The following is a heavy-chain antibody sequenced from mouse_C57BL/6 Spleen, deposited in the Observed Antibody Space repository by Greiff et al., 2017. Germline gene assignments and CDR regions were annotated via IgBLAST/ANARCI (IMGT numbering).Heavy chain of an antibody. CDR2: IYPGSGST. J-gene: IGHJ2*01. Sequence: VHLQQPGAELVKPGASVKMSCKASGYTFTSYWITWVKQRPGQGLEWIGDIYPGSGSTNYNEKFKSKATLTVDTSSSTAYMQLSSLTSEDSAVYYCARWDYYGSSYYFDYWGQGTTLTVSS. CDR1: GYTFTSYW. D-gene: IGHD1-1*01. V-gene: IGHV1-55*01. CDR3: ARWDYYGSSYYFDY.